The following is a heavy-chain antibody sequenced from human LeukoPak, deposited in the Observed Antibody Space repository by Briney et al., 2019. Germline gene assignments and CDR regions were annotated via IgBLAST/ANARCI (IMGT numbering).Heavy chain of an antibody. CDR1: GFTFSSYA. J-gene: IGHJ3*02. V-gene: IGHV3-23*01. CDR3: AKDASLVIVGATRNAFDI. Sequence: GGSLRLSCAASGFTFSSYAMSWVRQAPGKGLEWVSAISGSGGSTYYADSVKGRFTISRDNSKNTLYLQMNSLRAEDTAVYYCAKDASLVIVGATRNAFDIWGQGTMVTVSS. CDR2: ISGSGGST. D-gene: IGHD1-26*01.